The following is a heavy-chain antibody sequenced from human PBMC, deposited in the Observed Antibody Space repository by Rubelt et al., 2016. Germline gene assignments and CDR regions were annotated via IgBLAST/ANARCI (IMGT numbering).Heavy chain of an antibody. CDR3: AHAIASLIRRGIDH. CDR2: ISGTGDDS. D-gene: IGHD3-10*01. Sequence: GQGLEWVSSISGTGDDSYYADSVRGRLTISRDNSKSTLYLQMNSLRAADTAVYYCAHAIASLIRRGIDHWGQGTMVAVSS. V-gene: IGHV3-23*01. J-gene: IGHJ4*02.